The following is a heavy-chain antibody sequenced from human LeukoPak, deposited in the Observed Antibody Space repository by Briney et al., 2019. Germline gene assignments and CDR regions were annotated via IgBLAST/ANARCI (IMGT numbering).Heavy chain of an antibody. J-gene: IGHJ4*02. D-gene: IGHD1-26*01. V-gene: IGHV1-2*02. CDR3: ASRYSGSYRFDY. CDR2: INPNSGGT. CDR1: GYTFTGYY. Sequence: ASVKVSCKASGYTFTGYYMHWVRQAPGQGLEWMGWINPNSGGTNYAQKFQGRVTMTRDTSISSAYMELSRLRSDDTAVYYCASRYSGSYRFDYWGQGTLVTVSS.